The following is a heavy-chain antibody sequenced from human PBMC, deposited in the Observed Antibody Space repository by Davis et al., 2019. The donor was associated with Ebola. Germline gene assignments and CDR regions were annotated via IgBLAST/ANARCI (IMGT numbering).Heavy chain of an antibody. CDR1: GYSFTSYW. D-gene: IGHD3-22*01. CDR3: ARRAGNNYYDSSGYYYYYYYGMDV. Sequence: GESLKISCKGSGYSFTSYWISWVRQMPGKGLEWMGRIDPSDSYTNYSPSFQGHVTISADKSISTAYLQWSSLKASDTAMYYCARRAGNNYYDSSGYYYYYYYGMDVWGQGTTVTVSS. J-gene: IGHJ6*02. CDR2: IDPSDSYT. V-gene: IGHV5-10-1*01.